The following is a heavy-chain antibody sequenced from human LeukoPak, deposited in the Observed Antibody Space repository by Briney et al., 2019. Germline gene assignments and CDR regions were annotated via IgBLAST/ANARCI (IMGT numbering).Heavy chain of an antibody. V-gene: IGHV4-59*01. CDR1: GGSMNSYY. J-gene: IGHJ3*02. Sequence: SETLSLTCTVSGGSMNSYYWSWIRQPPGRGLEWIAYMYYTGSTNYNPSLRSRVTISVDTSKNQFSLKLSSVTAADTAVYYCARVKGSGGYFAFDIWGQGTMVTVSS. D-gene: IGHD3-10*01. CDR2: MYYTGST. CDR3: ARVKGSGGYFAFDI.